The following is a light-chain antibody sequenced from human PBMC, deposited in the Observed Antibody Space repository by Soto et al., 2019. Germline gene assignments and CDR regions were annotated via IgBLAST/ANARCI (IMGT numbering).Light chain of an antibody. Sequence: EIVLTQSPATLSLSPGEIATLACRASQSVSSYLAWYQHKPGQAPRLLLYDASKRATGIPARFSGSGSGTDFTLTISSLEPEAFAVYYCQQRSNWPPTWTFGQGTRVEIK. V-gene: IGKV3-11*01. CDR1: QSVSSY. CDR3: QQRSNWPPTWT. J-gene: IGKJ1*01. CDR2: DAS.